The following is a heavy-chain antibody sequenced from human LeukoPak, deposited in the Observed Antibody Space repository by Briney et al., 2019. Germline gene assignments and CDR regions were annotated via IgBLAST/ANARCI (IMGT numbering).Heavy chain of an antibody. V-gene: IGHV1-2*02. CDR2: INPNSGGT. J-gene: IGHJ4*02. Sequence: VSVKVSCKASGYTFTGYYMHWVRQAPGQGLEWMGWINPNSGGTNYAQKFQGRVTMTRDTSISTAYMELSRLRSDDTAVYYCARVARVGANGDYWGQGTLVTVSS. CDR3: ARVARVGANGDY. CDR1: GYTFTGYY. D-gene: IGHD1-26*01.